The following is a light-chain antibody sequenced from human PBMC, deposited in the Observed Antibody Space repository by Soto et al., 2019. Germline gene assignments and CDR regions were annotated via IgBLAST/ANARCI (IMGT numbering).Light chain of an antibody. V-gene: IGKV3-15*01. CDR3: QQYKNWPPVT. CDR1: QSVNTN. J-gene: IGKJ4*01. Sequence: ETVMAQSPATLSVSLGERATLSCRASQSVNTNLAWYQQKPGQAPRLLIYGASIRATGVPARFSGSGSGTDFTLTISSLQPEDFAVYFCQQYKNWPPVTFGGGTKVEIK. CDR2: GAS.